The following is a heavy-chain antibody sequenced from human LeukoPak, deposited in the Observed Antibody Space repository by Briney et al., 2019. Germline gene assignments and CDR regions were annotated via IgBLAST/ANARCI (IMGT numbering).Heavy chain of an antibody. V-gene: IGHV1-69*13. CDR3: ARDANPLEMATIYLGGFDP. Sequence: ASVKVSCKASGGTFSSYAISWVRQAPGQGLEWMGGIIPIFGTANYAQKFQGRVTITADESTSTAYMELSSLRSEDTAVYYCARDANPLEMATIYLGGFDPWGQGTLVTVSS. CDR1: GGTFSSYA. CDR2: IIPIFGTA. D-gene: IGHD5-24*01. J-gene: IGHJ5*02.